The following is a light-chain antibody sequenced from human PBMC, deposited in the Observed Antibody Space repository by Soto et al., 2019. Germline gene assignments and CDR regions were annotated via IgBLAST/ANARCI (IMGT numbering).Light chain of an antibody. J-gene: IGLJ1*01. V-gene: IGLV2-14*03. CDR1: SSDVGGYNY. CDR2: DVS. Sequence: ALTQPASVSGSPGQSITISCTGTSSDVGGYNYVSWYQHHPGKAPKLIIYDVSNRPSGVSIRFSGSKSDNTASLTISGLQPEDEVDYHCSSYTTSNTRQIVFGTGTKVTVL. CDR3: SSYTTSNTRQIV.